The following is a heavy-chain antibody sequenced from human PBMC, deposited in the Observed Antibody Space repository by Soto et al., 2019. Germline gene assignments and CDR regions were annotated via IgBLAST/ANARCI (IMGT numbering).Heavy chain of an antibody. J-gene: IGHJ4*02. CDR1: GFTFSDYA. D-gene: IGHD6-19*01. Sequence: VQLVESGGGVVQPGRSLRLSCAASGFTFSDYAMHWVRQAPGKGLEWVAVVSHDGRNTHYAESVKGRFTISRDSSKNKVSLERTSLRADDTAVYYCAKVGRQWLVTSDFNYWGQGALVTVSS. CDR2: VSHDGRNT. V-gene: IGHV3-30*18. CDR3: AKVGRQWLVTSDFNY.